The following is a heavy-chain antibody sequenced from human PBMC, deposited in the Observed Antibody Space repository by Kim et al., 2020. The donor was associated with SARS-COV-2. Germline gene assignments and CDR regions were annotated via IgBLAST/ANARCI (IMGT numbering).Heavy chain of an antibody. CDR3: AKDSGRITMIVVVITGIDY. CDR1: GFTFSSYG. V-gene: IGHV3-30*18. J-gene: IGHJ4*02. D-gene: IGHD3-22*01. CDR2: ISYDGSNK. Sequence: GGSLRLSCAASGFTFSSYGMHWVRQAPGKGLEWVAVISYDGSNKYYADSVKGRFTISRDNSKNTLYLQMNSPRAEDTAVYYCAKDSGRITMIVVVITGIDYWGQGTLVTVSS.